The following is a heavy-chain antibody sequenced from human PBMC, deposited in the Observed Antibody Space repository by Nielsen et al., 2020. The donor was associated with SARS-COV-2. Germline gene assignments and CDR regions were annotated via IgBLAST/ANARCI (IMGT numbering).Heavy chain of an antibody. Sequence: GESLKISCAASGFTFSSYDMHWVRQATGKGLEWVSAIGTAGDTYYPGSVKGRFTISRENAKNSLYLQMNSLRAEDTAVYYCASLYDYGMDVWGQGTTVTVSS. CDR3: ASLYDYGMDV. V-gene: IGHV3-13*01. J-gene: IGHJ6*02. D-gene: IGHD2/OR15-2a*01. CDR2: IGTAGDT. CDR1: GFTFSSYD.